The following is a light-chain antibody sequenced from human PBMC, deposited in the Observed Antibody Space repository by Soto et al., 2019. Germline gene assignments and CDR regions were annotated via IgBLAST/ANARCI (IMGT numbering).Light chain of an antibody. CDR2: WAS. CDR1: QSVLYTPNNNNY. CDR3: HQYARDPFT. Sequence: DIVMTQSPDSLAVSLVERATINCKSSQSVLYTPNNNNYLAWFQQKPGQPPKLLIYWASTRESGAPDRFSGSGSGTDFTLTISSVEAEDVAVYYCHQYARDPFTFGQGTKLEIK. J-gene: IGKJ2*01. V-gene: IGKV4-1*01.